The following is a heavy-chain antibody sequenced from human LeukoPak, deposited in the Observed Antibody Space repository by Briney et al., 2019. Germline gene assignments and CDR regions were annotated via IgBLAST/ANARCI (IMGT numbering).Heavy chain of an antibody. CDR1: GGSFSGYY. V-gene: IGHV4-34*01. CDR2: INHSGST. J-gene: IGHJ4*02. CDR3: ARSGRIQLWLPLDY. Sequence: PSETLSLTCAVYGGSFSGYYRSWIRQPPGKGLEWIGEINHSGSTNYNPSLKSRVTISVDTSKNQFSLKLSSVTAADTAVYYCARSGRIQLWLPLDYWGQGTLVTVSS. D-gene: IGHD5-18*01.